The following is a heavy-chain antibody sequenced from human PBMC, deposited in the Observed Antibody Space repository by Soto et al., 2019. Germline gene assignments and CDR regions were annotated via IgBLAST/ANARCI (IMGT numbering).Heavy chain of an antibody. CDR2: IIPIFGTA. D-gene: IGHD5-12*01. V-gene: IGHV1-69*06. J-gene: IGHJ4*02. CDR3: ARRKWRQTDYFDY. Sequence: SVKVSCKASGGTFSSYATSWVRQAPGQGLEWMGGIIPIFGTANYAQKFQGRVTITADKSTSTAYMELSSLRSEDTAVYYCARRKWRQTDYFDYWGQGTLVTVT. CDR1: GGTFSSYA.